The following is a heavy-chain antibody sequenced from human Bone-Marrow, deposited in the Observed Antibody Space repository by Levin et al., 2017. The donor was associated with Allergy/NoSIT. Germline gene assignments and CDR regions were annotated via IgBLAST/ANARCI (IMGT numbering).Heavy chain of an antibody. Sequence: ASVKVSCKASGYTFTSYGISWVRQAPGQGLEWMGWISTYNDNTNYAQRVQGRVTMTTDTSTSTAYMELRSLRSDDTAVYYCARDGTIDGYIPFDYWGQGTLVTVSS. V-gene: IGHV1-18*01. D-gene: IGHD5-24*01. CDR2: ISTYNDNT. CDR3: ARDGTIDGYIPFDY. J-gene: IGHJ4*02. CDR1: GYTFTSYG.